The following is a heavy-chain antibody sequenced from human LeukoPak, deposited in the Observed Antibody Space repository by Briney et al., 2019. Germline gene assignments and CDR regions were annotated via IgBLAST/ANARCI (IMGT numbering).Heavy chain of an antibody. J-gene: IGHJ4*02. CDR2: ISGSGGST. Sequence: GGSLRLSCAASGSTFSSYGMSWVRQAPGKGLEWVSAISGSGGSTYYADSVKGRFTISRDNSKNTLYLQMNSLRAEDTAVYYCARYGSANFDYWGQGTLVTVSS. V-gene: IGHV3-23*01. CDR3: ARYGSANFDY. CDR1: GSTFSSYG. D-gene: IGHD3-10*01.